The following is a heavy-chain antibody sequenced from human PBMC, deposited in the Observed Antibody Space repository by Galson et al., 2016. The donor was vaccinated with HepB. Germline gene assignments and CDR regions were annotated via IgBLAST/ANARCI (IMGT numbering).Heavy chain of an antibody. V-gene: IGHV3-9*01. D-gene: IGHD2-2*02. CDR1: GFTFDDYA. J-gene: IGHJ3*02. CDR3: ARGRTTSCNSAFDI. CDR2: ISWNSGSI. Sequence: SLRLSCAASGFTFDDYAMHWVRQAPGKGLEWVSGISWNSGSIGYADSVKGRFTISRDNSKNTLYLQVNSLRVEDTATYYCARGRTTSCNSAFDIWGQGTMVTVSS.